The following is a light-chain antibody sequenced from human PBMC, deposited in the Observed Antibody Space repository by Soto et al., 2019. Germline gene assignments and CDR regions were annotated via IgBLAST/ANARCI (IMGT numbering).Light chain of an antibody. J-gene: IGKJ1*01. CDR1: QGIFNY. V-gene: IGKV1-27*01. CDR3: QKYNSDPRT. CDR2: AAS. Sequence: DIQMTQSPSSLSASIGDRVTITCRASQGIFNYLAWYQKKPGQAPKLLIYAASTLQSGVPSRFSGSGSGTDFTLTISGLLPEDVATYYCQKYNSDPRTFGPGTKVEIK.